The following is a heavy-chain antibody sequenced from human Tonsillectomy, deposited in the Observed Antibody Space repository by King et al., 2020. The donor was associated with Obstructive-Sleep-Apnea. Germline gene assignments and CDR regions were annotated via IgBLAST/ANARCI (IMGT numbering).Heavy chain of an antibody. CDR2: INTYTGNP. J-gene: IGHJ3*02. V-gene: IGHV7-4-1*02. Sequence: VQLVQSGSELKKPGASVTVSCEASGYTFTSYALNWVRQAPGQGLEWMGWINTYTGNPTYAQGFTGRFVISLDTSVNTAYLQISSRKAEDTAVYYCAIDHTLLWFGELPNDAFDIWGQGTMVTVSS. D-gene: IGHD3-10*01. CDR3: AIDHTLLWFGELPNDAFDI. CDR1: GYTFTSYA.